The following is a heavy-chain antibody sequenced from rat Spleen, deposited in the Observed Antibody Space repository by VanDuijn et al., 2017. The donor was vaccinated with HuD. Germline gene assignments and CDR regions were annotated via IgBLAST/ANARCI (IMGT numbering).Heavy chain of an antibody. CDR2: ISPSGGST. D-gene: IGHD2-7*01. Sequence: EVQLVESGGGLVQPGRSMKLSCAASGFTFSNYDMAWVRQAPTKGLEWVASISPSGGSTYYRDSVKGRFTISRDNARSTLYLQMDSLRSEDTATYYCATDDSRISRFAYWGQGTLVTVSS. J-gene: IGHJ3*01. CDR1: GFTFSNYD. CDR3: ATDDSRISRFAY. V-gene: IGHV5-19*01.